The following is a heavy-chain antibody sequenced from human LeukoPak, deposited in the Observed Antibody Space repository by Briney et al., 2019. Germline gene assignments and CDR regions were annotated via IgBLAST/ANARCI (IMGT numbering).Heavy chain of an antibody. V-gene: IGHV3-30*01. J-gene: IGHJ4*02. Sequence: PGRSLRLSCAASGFTFSSYAMHWVRQAPGKGLQWVALISNDGSNRYYVDSVKGRFTISRGNSKNTLYLQMNSLRAEDTAVYYCAKDLPPIVVVPAARRSFDHWGQGTLVTVSS. CDR3: AKDLPPIVVVPAARRSFDH. CDR2: ISNDGSNR. D-gene: IGHD2-2*01. CDR1: GFTFSSYA.